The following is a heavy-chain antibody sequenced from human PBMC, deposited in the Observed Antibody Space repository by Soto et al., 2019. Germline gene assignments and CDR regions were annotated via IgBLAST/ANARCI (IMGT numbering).Heavy chain of an antibody. CDR3: SRIYSGYDESGAFDI. D-gene: IGHD5-12*01. V-gene: IGHV4-39*01. CDR1: GGSISSSAYF. Sequence: QMQVQESGPGLVKPSETLSLTCTVSGGSISSSAYFWGWIRQPPGKGMEWIGNIYYTGRTSYNPSLKSRITISIATSKNWFALKLSSVTAADTSLYFCSRIYSGYDESGAFDIWGQGTMVTVFS. J-gene: IGHJ3*02. CDR2: IYYTGRT.